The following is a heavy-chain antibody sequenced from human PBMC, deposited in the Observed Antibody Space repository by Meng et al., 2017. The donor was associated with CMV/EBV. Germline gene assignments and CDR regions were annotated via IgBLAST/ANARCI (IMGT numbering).Heavy chain of an antibody. D-gene: IGHD3-3*01. CDR1: GFTFSSYA. V-gene: IGHV3-23*01. CDR3: AKVLWSGYDYGIDV. CDR2: ISGSGGST. Sequence: GESLKISCAASGFTFSSYAMSWVRQAPGKGLEWVSAISGSGGSTYYADSVKGRFTISRDNSKNTLYLQMNSLRAEDTAVYYCAKVLWSGYDYGIDVWGQGTTVTVSS. J-gene: IGHJ6*02.